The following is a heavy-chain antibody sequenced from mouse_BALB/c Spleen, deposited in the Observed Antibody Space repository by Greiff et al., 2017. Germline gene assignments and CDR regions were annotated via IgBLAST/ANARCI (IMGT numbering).Heavy chain of an antibody. V-gene: IGHV3-1*02. CDR3: VYYDYDGLYFDV. CDR1: GYSITSGYS. CDR2: IHYSGST. D-gene: IGHD2-4*01. J-gene: IGHJ1*01. Sequence: EVKLQESGPDLVKPSQSLSLTCTVTGYSITSGYSWHWIRQFPGNKLEWMGYIHYSGSTNYNPSLKSRISITRDTSKNQFFLQLNSVTTEDTATYYCVYYDYDGLYFDVWGAGTTVTVSS.